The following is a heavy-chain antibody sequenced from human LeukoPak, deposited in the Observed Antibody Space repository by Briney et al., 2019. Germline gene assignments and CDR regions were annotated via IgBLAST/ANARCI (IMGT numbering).Heavy chain of an antibody. D-gene: IGHD4-11*01. CDR1: GYTFTGYY. CDR3: ATSAGDYRAGHYYYMGV. J-gene: IGHJ6*03. CDR2: INPNTAGT. Sequence: ASVKVSCKASGYTFTGYYFHRVRQAPGQGLEWMGWINPNTAGTNYAQKFLGGVTLTWDTSISTAYMELNRLTSDDTAVYYCATSAGDYRAGHYYYMGVWGKGTSVTVSS. V-gene: IGHV1-2*02.